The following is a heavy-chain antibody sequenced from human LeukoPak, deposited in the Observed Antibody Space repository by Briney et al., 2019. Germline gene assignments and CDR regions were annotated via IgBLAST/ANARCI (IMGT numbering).Heavy chain of an antibody. CDR3: ARDGGGDIVVPFAFDI. V-gene: IGHV3-7*05. Sequence: GGSLRLSCAASGFTFSNYWMSWVRQAPGKGLEWVAHINQDGSEKYYVDSVKGRFTISRDNAKNSLYLQMNSLRAEDTAVYYCARDGGGDIVVPFAFDIWGQGTMVTVSS. J-gene: IGHJ3*02. CDR1: GFTFSNYW. D-gene: IGHD2-15*01. CDR2: INQDGSEK.